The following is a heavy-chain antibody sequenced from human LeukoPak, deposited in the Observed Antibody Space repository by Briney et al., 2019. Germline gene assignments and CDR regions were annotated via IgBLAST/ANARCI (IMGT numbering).Heavy chain of an antibody. D-gene: IGHD2-2*02. CDR2: ISGSADST. V-gene: IGHV3-23*01. Sequence: GGSLRLSCAASGFTFSSYAMTWVRQAPGKGLEWGSAISGSADSTYYADSGKGRFTISRDNSKNTLYLQMNSLRAEDTAVYYCAKDQRRGYCSSTSCYIDYWGQGTLVTVSS. CDR1: GFTFSSYA. J-gene: IGHJ4*02. CDR3: AKDQRRGYCSSTSCYIDY.